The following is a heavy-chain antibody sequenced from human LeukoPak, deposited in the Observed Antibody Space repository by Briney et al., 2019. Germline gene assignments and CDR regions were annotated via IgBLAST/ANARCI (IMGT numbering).Heavy chain of an antibody. CDR3: AKEGEGYCSSTSCYAQYFQH. J-gene: IGHJ1*01. V-gene: IGHV3-23*01. Sequence: AGGSLRLSCVASGFIFRSYAMSWVRQAPGKGLEWVSSISSSGANTYYADSVKGRFTISRDNSKNTLYLQMYSLRAEDTAVYYCAKEGEGYCSSTSCYAQYFQHWGQGTLVTVSS. CDR1: GFIFRSYA. D-gene: IGHD2-2*01. CDR2: ISSSGANT.